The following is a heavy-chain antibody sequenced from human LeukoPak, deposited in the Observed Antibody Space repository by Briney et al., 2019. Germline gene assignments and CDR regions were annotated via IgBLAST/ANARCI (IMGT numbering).Heavy chain of an antibody. CDR2: IKSEADGGTT. CDR3: TTDLEWVGGSY. Sequence: PGGSLRLSCAASGITFINAWMTRVRQTPGKGLEWLGRIKSEADGGTTEYAAPVTGRFTISRDDSKNTLYLQMNSLKTEDTAIYYCTTDLEWVGGSYWGQGALVTVSS. CDR1: GITFINAW. V-gene: IGHV3-15*01. D-gene: IGHD6-19*01. J-gene: IGHJ4*02.